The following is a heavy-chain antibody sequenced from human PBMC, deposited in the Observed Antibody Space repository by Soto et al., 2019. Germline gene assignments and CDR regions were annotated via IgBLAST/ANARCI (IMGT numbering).Heavy chain of an antibody. CDR3: AKWGNDWGYDYYGMNV. J-gene: IGHJ6*02. V-gene: IGHV3-23*01. CDR2: ISDSAINT. Sequence: GGSLSLSCAASGCTFSRYPMSWVRQGPGKGLEWVSAISDSAINTYYADSVKGRFIISRDNSKNTLYLQMSSLRAEDTARYYCAKWGNDWGYDYYGMNVWGQGTTVTVSS. CDR1: GCTFSRYP. D-gene: IGHD7-27*01.